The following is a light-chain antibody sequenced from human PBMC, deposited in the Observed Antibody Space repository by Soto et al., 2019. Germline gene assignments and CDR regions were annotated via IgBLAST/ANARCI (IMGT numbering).Light chain of an antibody. CDR1: SSDIGAYNY. V-gene: IGLV2-14*03. Sequence: QSVLTQPASVSGSPGQSITISCTGTSSDIGAYNYVSWYQHHPGKAPKFIIYDVSNRPSGVSDRFSGSKSGNTASLTISRLQAEDEADYYCNSYTSSSTYVFGTGTKAT. CDR3: NSYTSSSTYV. J-gene: IGLJ1*01. CDR2: DVS.